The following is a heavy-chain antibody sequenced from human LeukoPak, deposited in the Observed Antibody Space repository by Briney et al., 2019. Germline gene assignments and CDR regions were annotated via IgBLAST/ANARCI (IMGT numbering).Heavy chain of an antibody. J-gene: IGHJ6*02. CDR1: GYSFTSYW. V-gene: IGHV5-51*01. CDR2: IYPGDSDT. CDR3: ARDTTAGKGNYYYYGMDV. D-gene: IGHD6-13*01. Sequence: GESLKISCKGSGYSFTSYWIGWVRQMPGKGLEWMGIIYPGDSDTRYSPSFQGQVTISADKSISTAYLQWSSLKASDTAMYYCARDTTAGKGNYYYYGMDVWGQGTTVTVSS.